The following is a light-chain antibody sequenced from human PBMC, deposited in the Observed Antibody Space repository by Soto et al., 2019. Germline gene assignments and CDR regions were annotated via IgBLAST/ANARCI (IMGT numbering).Light chain of an antibody. Sequence: DIHVTQSPSSLSASVGDRVTIVCRASQGIDNFLAWYQQKPGKVPRLLIYDGSSLESGVPSRFIGSRSGAEFTLAISSLQPEDVGTYYCQKYDSAPWAFGQGTKV. CDR2: DGS. CDR3: QKYDSAPWA. CDR1: QGIDNF. V-gene: IGKV1-27*01. J-gene: IGKJ1*01.